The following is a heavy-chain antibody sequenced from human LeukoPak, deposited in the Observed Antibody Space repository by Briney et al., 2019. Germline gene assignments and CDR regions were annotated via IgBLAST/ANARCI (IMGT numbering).Heavy chain of an antibody. CDR3: ARLRFRSSGYYYGLDY. CDR2: IYYSGST. D-gene: IGHD3-22*01. J-gene: IGHJ4*02. V-gene: IGHV4-39*01. CDR1: GGSISSSSYY. Sequence: SETLSLTCTVSGGSISSSSYYWGWIRQPPGKGLEWIGSIYYSGSTYYDPSLKSRVTTSVDTSKNQFSLKLSSVTAADTAVYYCARLRFRSSGYYYGLDYWGQGTLVTVSS.